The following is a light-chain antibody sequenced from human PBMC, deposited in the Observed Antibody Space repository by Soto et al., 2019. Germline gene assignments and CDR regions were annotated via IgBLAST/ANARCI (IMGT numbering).Light chain of an antibody. CDR3: QSYDSSNVV. CDR1: SGSIASNY. V-gene: IGLV6-57*03. CDR2: EDN. Sequence: NFMLTQPHSVSESPGKTVTISCTRSSGSIASNYVQWYQQRPGSAPTTVIYEDNKRPSGVPDRFFGSIDSSSNSASLTITGLKTEDEADYFCQSYDSSNVVFGGGTKLTVL. J-gene: IGLJ2*01.